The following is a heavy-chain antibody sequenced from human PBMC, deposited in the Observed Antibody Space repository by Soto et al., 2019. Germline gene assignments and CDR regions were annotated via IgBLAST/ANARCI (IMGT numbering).Heavy chain of an antibody. D-gene: IGHD4-17*01. V-gene: IGHV3-49*01. CDR3: TITVTPKF. Sequence: IWIRHPPGKGLERLGFIRNKGDGGATEYTASVKDRFTISRDNYKTILQRHMNGLKTEDTAIYYCTITVTPKFWGQGIPVNVSS. J-gene: IGHJ1*01. CDR2: IRNKGDGGAT.